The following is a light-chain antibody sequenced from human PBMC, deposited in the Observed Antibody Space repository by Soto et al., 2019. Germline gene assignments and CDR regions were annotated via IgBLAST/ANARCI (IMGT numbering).Light chain of an antibody. CDR3: QQSYSTHVT. Sequence: DIQMTQSPSSLSASVGDRVTITCRASQSISSYLNWYQQKPGKAPKLLIYAASSLQSGVPSRFSGSGSGTDFTLTISSXQPEDFATYYCQQSYSTHVTFGQGTKVDIK. CDR1: QSISSY. CDR2: AAS. V-gene: IGKV1-39*01. J-gene: IGKJ2*01.